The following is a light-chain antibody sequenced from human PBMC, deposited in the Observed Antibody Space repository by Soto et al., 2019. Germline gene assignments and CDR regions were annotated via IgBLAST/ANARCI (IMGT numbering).Light chain of an antibody. CDR2: GAS. Sequence: EIVLTQSPGTLSLSPGERDTISCRDGQSFTSTYLAWYQQKPGQAPRLLIYGASSRATGIPDRFSGSGSGTDFTLTISRLELEDFAVYYCQQYGSSLLTFGGGTKV. J-gene: IGKJ4*01. CDR3: QQYGSSLLT. V-gene: IGKV3-20*01. CDR1: QSFTSTY.